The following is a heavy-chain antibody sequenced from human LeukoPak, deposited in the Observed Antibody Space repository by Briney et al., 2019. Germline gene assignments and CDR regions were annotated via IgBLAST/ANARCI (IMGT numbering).Heavy chain of an antibody. CDR2: ISWNSGSI. D-gene: IGHD5-18*01. Sequence: GGSLRLSCAASGFTFDDYAMHWVRQAPGKGLEWVSGISWNSGSIGYADSVKGRFTISRDNAKNSLYLQMNSLRAEDTALYYCVGNGGYSYFAFDIWGQGTMVTVSS. CDR1: GFTFDDYA. V-gene: IGHV3-9*01. CDR3: VGNGGYSYFAFDI. J-gene: IGHJ3*02.